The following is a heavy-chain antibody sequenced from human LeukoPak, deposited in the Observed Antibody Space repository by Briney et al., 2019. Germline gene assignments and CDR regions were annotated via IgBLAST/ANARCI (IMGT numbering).Heavy chain of an antibody. CDR2: ISGSGGST. J-gene: IGHJ6*02. Sequence: GGSLRLSCAASGFTFSSYSMNWVRQAPGKGLEWVSAISGSGGSTYYADSVKGRFTISRDNTKNTLYLQMNSLRAEDTAVYYCAKDPPARWFGVYGMDVWGQGTTVTVSS. CDR3: AKDPPARWFGVYGMDV. CDR1: GFTFSSYS. D-gene: IGHD3-10*01. V-gene: IGHV3-23*01.